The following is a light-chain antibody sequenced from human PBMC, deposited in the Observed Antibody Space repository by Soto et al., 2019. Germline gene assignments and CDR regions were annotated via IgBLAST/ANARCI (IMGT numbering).Light chain of an antibody. Sequence: DIVMTHSPLSLPVTPGDPASISGISVQILLHSNGYNYLDWYLQKPGQPPKLLIYWASTRESGVPDRFSGSGSGTDFTLTISSLQAEDVAVYYCHQYYSVPLTFGGGTKVDIK. CDR3: HQYYSVPLT. J-gene: IGKJ4*01. V-gene: IGKV2-28*01. CDR2: WAS. CDR1: QILLHSNGYNY.